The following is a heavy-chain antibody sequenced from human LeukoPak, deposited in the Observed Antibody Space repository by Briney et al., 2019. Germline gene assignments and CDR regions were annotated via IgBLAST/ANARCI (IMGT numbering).Heavy chain of an antibody. CDR3: AKDLYSYGPDY. J-gene: IGHJ4*02. Sequence: GGSLRLSCAASGFTFSSYGMHWVRQAPGKGLEWVAVISYDGSNKYYADSVKGRFTISRDNSKNTLYLQMNSRRAEDTAVYYCAKDLYSYGPDYWGQGTLVTVSS. D-gene: IGHD5-18*01. V-gene: IGHV3-30*18. CDR2: ISYDGSNK. CDR1: GFTFSSYG.